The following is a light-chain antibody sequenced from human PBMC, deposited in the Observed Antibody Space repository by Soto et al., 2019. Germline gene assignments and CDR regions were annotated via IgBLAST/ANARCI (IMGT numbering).Light chain of an antibody. CDR1: ETVSSTY. CDR2: GAS. V-gene: IGKV3-20*01. CDR3: QQYGRSPWT. Sequence: DIVLTQSPGTLSLSPGERATLSCRPSETVSSTYLAWYQQKPGQAPRLLIYGASSRATGIPDRFSGSGSGTDFTLTISRLEPEDFAVYYCQQYGRSPWTFGQGTKVDIK. J-gene: IGKJ1*01.